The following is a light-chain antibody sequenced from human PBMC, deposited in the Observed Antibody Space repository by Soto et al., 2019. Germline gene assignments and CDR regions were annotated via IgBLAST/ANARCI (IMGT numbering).Light chain of an antibody. CDR2: DAS. CDR3: QQYHLWPLT. CDR1: QNINSN. J-gene: IGKJ5*01. V-gene: IGKV3-15*01. Sequence: EIVMTQSPATLSVSPGEGATLSSRASQNINSNLAWYKQKPGQAPSLLIYDASTRAAGIPARVGGSGSGTEFTLSISSLQSEDFAVYFCQQYHLWPLTLGQGTRLEIK.